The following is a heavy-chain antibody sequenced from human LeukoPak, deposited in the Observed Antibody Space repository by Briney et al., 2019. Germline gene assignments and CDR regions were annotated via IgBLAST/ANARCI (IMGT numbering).Heavy chain of an antibody. D-gene: IGHD3-16*02. V-gene: IGHV4-31*03. CDR3: ASVRLGELSFGY. J-gene: IGHJ4*02. CDR2: IYYTGNT. CDR1: GVSIVSGGYY. Sequence: SETLSLTCTVSGVSIVSGGYYWSWIRQHPGKGLEWIGYIYYTGNTYYNPSLKSRVTISVDTSKNHFSLKLSSVTAADTAVYYCASVRLGELSFGYWGQGILVTVSS.